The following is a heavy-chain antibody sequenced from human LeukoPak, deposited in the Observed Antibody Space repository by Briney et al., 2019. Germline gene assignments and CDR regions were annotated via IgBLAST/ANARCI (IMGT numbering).Heavy chain of an antibody. CDR2: INPNSGAT. CDR1: VYTFTGYD. D-gene: IGHD1-26*01. V-gene: IGHV1-2*02. J-gene: IGHJ4*02. CDR3: ATPESGSYYPLDY. Sequence: ASVKVSCMASVYTFTGYDLHWVRPAPGQGLEWMGWINPNSGATNYAQKSQGRVTMTRDRSISTAYMELSRLRSDDTAVYYCATPESGSYYPLDYWGQGTLVTVSS.